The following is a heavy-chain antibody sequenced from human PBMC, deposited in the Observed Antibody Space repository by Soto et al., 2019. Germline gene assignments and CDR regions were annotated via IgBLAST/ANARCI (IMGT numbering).Heavy chain of an antibody. J-gene: IGHJ5*02. CDR1: GFTFSSYS. CDR2: ISSSSSYI. V-gene: IGHV3-21*01. Sequence: PGGSLRLSCAASGFTFSSYSMNWVRQAPGKGLEWVSSISSSSSYIYYADSVKGRFTISRDNAKNSLYLQMNSLRAEDTAVYYCARDPNWNYVSWYDPWGQGTLVTVSS. D-gene: IGHD1-7*01. CDR3: ARDPNWNYVSWYDP.